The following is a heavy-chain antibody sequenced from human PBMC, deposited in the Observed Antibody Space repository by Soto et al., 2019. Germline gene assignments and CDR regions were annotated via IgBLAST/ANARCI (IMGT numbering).Heavy chain of an antibody. D-gene: IGHD4-17*01. CDR2: IKQDGSEK. CDR3: ARDPSKRYGDYDWYFDL. CDR1: GFTFSSYW. V-gene: IGHV3-7*01. Sequence: GGSLRLSCAASGFTFSSYWMSWVRQAPGKGLEWVANIKQDGSEKYYVDSVKGRFTISRDNAKNSLYLQMNSLRAEDTAVYYCARDPSKRYGDYDWYFDLWGRGTLVTVSS. J-gene: IGHJ2*01.